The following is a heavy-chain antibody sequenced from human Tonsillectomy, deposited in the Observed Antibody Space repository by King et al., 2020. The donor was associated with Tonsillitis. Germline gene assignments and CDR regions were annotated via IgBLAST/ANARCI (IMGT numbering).Heavy chain of an antibody. V-gene: IGHV1-2*02. D-gene: IGHD3-22*01. CDR3: ARAQDTMIPYGDWFDP. CDR1: GYTFTGNY. Sequence: QLVQSGAEVKKPGASVKVSCKASGYTFTGNYMHWVRQAPGQGLEWMGWINPNSGGTNYAQTVQGRVTMTRDTSISTAYMELSRLRSDDTAVYYCARAQDTMIPYGDWFDPWGQGTLVTVSS. CDR2: INPNSGGT. J-gene: IGHJ5*02.